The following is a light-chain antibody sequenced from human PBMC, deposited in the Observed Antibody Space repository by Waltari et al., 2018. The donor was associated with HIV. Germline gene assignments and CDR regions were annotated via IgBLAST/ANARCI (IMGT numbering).Light chain of an antibody. CDR3: ASWDDSLSGWV. J-gene: IGLJ3*02. CDR1: SSNIGGNY. CDR2: RNN. Sequence: QSVLTQPPSASGTPGQTVTISCSGSSSNIGGNYVYWYQRLPGTAPKLLIYRNNRRPSGVPARVSGAKSGTSASLAISGLRSEDEADYYCASWDDSLSGWVFGGGTKVTVL. V-gene: IGLV1-47*01.